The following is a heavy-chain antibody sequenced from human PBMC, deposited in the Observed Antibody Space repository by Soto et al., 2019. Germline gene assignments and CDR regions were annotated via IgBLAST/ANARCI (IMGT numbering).Heavy chain of an antibody. CDR2: IYYSGST. CDR3: ARRYGYAFDI. V-gene: IGHV4-61*07. Sequence: CSWIRQPPGKGMEWIGYIYYSGSTNYNPSLKSRVTISVDTSKNQFSLKLSSVTAADTAVYYCARRYGYAFDIWGQGTMVTVS. D-gene: IGHD3-10*01. J-gene: IGHJ3*02.